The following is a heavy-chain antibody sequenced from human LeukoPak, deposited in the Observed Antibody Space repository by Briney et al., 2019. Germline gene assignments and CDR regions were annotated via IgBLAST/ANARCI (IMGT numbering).Heavy chain of an antibody. V-gene: IGHV1-69*13. D-gene: IGHD3-10*01. CDR2: IIPIFGTA. Sequence: GASVKVSCKASGGTFSSYAISWVRQAPGQGLEWMGGIIPIFGTANYAQKFQGRVTITADESTSTVYMELSSLRSEDTAVYYCARRGWFGELSYYYYYGMDVWGQGTTVTVSS. J-gene: IGHJ6*02. CDR3: ARRGWFGELSYYYYYGMDV. CDR1: GGTFSSYA.